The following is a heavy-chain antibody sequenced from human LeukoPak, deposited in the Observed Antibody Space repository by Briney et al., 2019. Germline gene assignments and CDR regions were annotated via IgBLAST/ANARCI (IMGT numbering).Heavy chain of an antibody. CDR1: GGSISSGDNY. V-gene: IGHV4-30-4*01. CDR2: IYDSGNT. D-gene: IGHD3-16*01. Sequence: PSETLSLTCTVSGGSISSGDNYWTWIRQPPRKGLEWIGHIYDSGNTYYDSALKSRIDMALDTSKNQFALNVTSVTAADTAVYYCARGRFISFGGVLDFWGQGTPVTVSS. CDR3: ARGRFISFGGVLDF. J-gene: IGHJ4*02.